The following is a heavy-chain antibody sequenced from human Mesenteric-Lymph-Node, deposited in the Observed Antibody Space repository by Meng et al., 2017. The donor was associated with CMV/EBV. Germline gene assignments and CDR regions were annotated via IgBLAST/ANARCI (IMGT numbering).Heavy chain of an antibody. CDR1: GYPFASYY. V-gene: IGHV1-46*01. Sequence: KVSCKASGYPFASYYLNWQRQTPGQGLEWMGMINPSDGSTSYAEKFRGRATMTRDTSTSTAYMELNSLRSEDTAVYYCARRRDGYNDYWGQGTLVTVSS. CDR2: INPSDGST. CDR3: ARRRDGYNDY. D-gene: IGHD5-24*01. J-gene: IGHJ4*02.